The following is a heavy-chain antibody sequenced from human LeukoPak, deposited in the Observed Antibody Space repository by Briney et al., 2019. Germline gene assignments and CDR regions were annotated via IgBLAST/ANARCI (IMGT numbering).Heavy chain of an antibody. J-gene: IGHJ4*02. CDR2: ISGSGGST. V-gene: IGHV3-23*01. Sequence: PGGSLRLSCAASGFTFSSYAMSWVRQAPGKGLEWVSAISGSGGSTYYADSVKGRFTISRDNSKNTLYLQMNGLRAEDTAVYYCAKDRRYSTVYYYFDYWGQGALVTVSS. CDR1: GFTFSSYA. D-gene: IGHD3-16*02. CDR3: AKDRRYSTVYYYFDY.